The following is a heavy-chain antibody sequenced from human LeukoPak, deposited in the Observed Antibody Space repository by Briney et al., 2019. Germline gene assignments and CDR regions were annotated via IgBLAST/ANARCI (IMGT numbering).Heavy chain of an antibody. V-gene: IGHV3-30*02. Sequence: PGGSLRLSCAASGFTFSSYGMHWVRQAPGKGLEWVTFIRYDGSNKYYADSVKGRFTISRDNSKNTLYLQMNSLRAEDTAVYFCAKGGYSGATYYCYMDVWGKGTTVTVSS. CDR2: IRYDGSNK. CDR1: GFTFSSYG. CDR3: AKGGYSGATYYCYMDV. D-gene: IGHD3-22*01. J-gene: IGHJ6*03.